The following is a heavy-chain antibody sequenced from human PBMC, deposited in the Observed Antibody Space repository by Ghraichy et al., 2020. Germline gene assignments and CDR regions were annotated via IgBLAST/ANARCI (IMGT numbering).Heavy chain of an antibody. D-gene: IGHD6-13*01. CDR3: TTKAREGEQQLANYYYDGMDV. J-gene: IGHJ6*02. CDR1: GFTFSNAW. CDR2: IKSKTDGGTT. V-gene: IGHV3-15*01. Sequence: GESLNISCAASGFTFSNAWMSWVRQAPGKGLEWVGRIKSKTDGGTTDYAAPVKGRFTISRDDSKNTLYLQMNSLKTEDTAVYYCTTKAREGEQQLANYYYDGMDVWGQGTTVTVSS.